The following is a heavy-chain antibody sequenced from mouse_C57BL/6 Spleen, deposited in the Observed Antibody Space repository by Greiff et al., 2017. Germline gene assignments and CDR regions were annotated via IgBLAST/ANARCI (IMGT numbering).Heavy chain of an antibody. Sequence: EVQGVESGPGMVKPSQSLSLTCTVTGYSITSGYDWHWIRHFPGNKLEWMGYISYSGSTNYNPSLKSRISITHDTSKNHFFLKLHSVTTEDTATYYCARYYYGSSYRYFDVWGTGTTVTVSS. J-gene: IGHJ1*03. CDR1: GYSITSGYD. D-gene: IGHD1-1*01. CDR3: ARYYYGSSYRYFDV. V-gene: IGHV3-1*01. CDR2: ISYSGST.